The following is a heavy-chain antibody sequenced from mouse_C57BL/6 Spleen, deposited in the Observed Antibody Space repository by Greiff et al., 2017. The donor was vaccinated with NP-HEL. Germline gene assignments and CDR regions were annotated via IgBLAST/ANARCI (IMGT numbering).Heavy chain of an antibody. CDR2: IYPGSGNT. D-gene: IGHD1-1*01. J-gene: IGHJ4*01. CDR1: GYTFTDYY. V-gene: IGHV1-76*01. Sequence: VQLQQSGAELVRPGASVKLSCKASGYTFTDYYINWVKQRPGQGLEWIARIYPGSGNTYYNEKFKGKATLTAEKSSSTAYMQLSSLTSEDSAVYFCARSEDGLYAMDYWGQGTSVTVSS. CDR3: ARSEDGLYAMDY.